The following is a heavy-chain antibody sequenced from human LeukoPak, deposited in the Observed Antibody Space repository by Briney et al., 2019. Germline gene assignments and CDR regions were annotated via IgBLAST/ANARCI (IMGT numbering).Heavy chain of an antibody. J-gene: IGHJ4*02. D-gene: IGHD6-13*01. CDR3: ARAQLAAAGPNDY. V-gene: IGHV3-66*02. CDR1: GFTVSSNY. CDR2: IYSGGST. Sequence: GGSLRLPCGASGFTVSSNYMSWVRQAPGKGLEWVSVIYSGGSTYYADSVKGRFTISRDNSKNTLYLQMNSLRAEDTAVYYCARAQLAAAGPNDYWGQGTLVTVSS.